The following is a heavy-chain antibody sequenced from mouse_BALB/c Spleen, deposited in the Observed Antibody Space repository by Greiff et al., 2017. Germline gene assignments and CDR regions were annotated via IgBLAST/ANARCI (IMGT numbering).Heavy chain of an antibody. D-gene: IGHD2-3*01. CDR3: ARDRGGYYGFDY. J-gene: IGHJ2*01. Sequence: EVQLQQSGGGLVQPGGSLRLSCATSGFTFTDYYMSWVRQPPGKALEWLGFIRNKANGYTTEYSASVKGRFTISRDNSQSILYLQMNTLRAEDSATYYCARDRGGYYGFDYWGQGTTLTVSS. CDR1: GFTFTDYY. CDR2: IRNKANGYTT. V-gene: IGHV7-3*02.